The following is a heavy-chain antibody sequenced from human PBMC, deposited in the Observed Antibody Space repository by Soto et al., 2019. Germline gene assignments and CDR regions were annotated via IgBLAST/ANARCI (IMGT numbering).Heavy chain of an antibody. J-gene: IGHJ4*02. Sequence: GGSLRLSCAASGFTFSSYSMNWVRQAPGKGLEWVSAISGSGSSTYYADSVKGRFTISRDNSKNTLYLQLSSLRAEDTAVYYCAKGSADYPTYIYFDYWGQGTLVTVSS. CDR1: GFTFSSYS. D-gene: IGHD4-17*01. CDR3: AKGSADYPTYIYFDY. CDR2: ISGSGSST. V-gene: IGHV3-23*01.